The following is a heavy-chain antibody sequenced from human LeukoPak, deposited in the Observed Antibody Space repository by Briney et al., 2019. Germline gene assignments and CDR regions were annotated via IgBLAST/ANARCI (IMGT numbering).Heavy chain of an antibody. J-gene: IGHJ4*02. V-gene: IGHV1-3*01. D-gene: IGHD5-18*01. CDR2: INAGNGNT. CDR1: GYTFTSYA. CDR3: ARDTAMVTAYFDY. Sequence: ASVKVSCKASGYTFTSYAMHWVRQAPGQRLEWMGWINAGNGNTKYSQKFQGRVTITRDTSASTAYMEMSSLRSEDTAVYYCARDTAMVTAYFDYWGQGTLVTVSS.